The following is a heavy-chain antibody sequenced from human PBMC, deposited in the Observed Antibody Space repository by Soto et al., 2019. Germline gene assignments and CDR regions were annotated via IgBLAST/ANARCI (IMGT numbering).Heavy chain of an antibody. CDR2: IYYSGST. V-gene: IGHV4-31*03. CDR1: GGSISSCGYY. J-gene: IGHJ5*02. D-gene: IGHD6-6*01. CDR3: AGDKRSSSSGNWFVP. Sequence: PSETLSLTCTVSGGSISSCGYYWSWIRQHPGKGLEWIGYIYYSGSTYYNPSLKSRVTISVDTSKNQFSLKLSSVTAADTAVYYCAGDKRSSSSGNWFVPWGQGTLVTVSS.